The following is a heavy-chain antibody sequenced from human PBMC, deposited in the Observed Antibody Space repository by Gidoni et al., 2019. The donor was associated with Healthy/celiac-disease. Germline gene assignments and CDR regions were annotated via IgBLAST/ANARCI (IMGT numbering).Heavy chain of an antibody. D-gene: IGHD2-2*01. J-gene: IGHJ4*02. Sequence: QVQLVESGGGVVQPGRSLRLSCAASGFTFSSYGMHWVRQAPGKGLEWVAVISYDGSNKYYADSVKGRFTISRDNSKNTLYLQMNSLRAEDTAVYYCAKDPRRYCSSTSCSNYFDYWGQGTLVTVSS. CDR2: ISYDGSNK. V-gene: IGHV3-30*18. CDR1: GFTFSSYG. CDR3: AKDPRRYCSSTSCSNYFDY.